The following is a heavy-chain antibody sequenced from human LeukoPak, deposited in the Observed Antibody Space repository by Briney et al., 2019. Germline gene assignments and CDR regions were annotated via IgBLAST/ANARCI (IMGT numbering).Heavy chain of an antibody. J-gene: IGHJ3*02. CDR3: ARELYSSSWHDAFDI. CDR1: GFTFSDYY. Sequence: GGSLRLSCAASGFTFSDYYMSWIRQAPGKGLEWVSYISSSGSTIYYADSVKGRFTISRDNAKNSLYLQMNSLRAEDTAVYYCARELYSSSWHDAFDIWGQGTMVTVSS. CDR2: ISSSGSTI. V-gene: IGHV3-11*01. D-gene: IGHD6-13*01.